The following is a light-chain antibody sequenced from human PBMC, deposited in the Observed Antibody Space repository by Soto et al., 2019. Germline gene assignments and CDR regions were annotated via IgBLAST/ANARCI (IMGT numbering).Light chain of an antibody. J-gene: IGKJ1*01. CDR2: GAS. V-gene: IGKV3-20*01. CDR3: QQYDNSPWT. Sequence: ETVLTQSPGTLSLSPGERATLSCRASQSVSSSYLAWYQQKPGQAPRLLLYGASSRATGVPDRFSGSGSGTDFTLTISRLEPEDFAVYYCQQYDNSPWTLGQGTKVEIK. CDR1: QSVSSSY.